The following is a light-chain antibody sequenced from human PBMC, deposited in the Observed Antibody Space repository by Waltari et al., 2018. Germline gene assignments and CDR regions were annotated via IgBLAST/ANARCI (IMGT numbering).Light chain of an antibody. J-gene: IGLJ1*01. CDR1: SSDLDDYNY. CDR3: VSYTLNTNFYV. Sequence: QSALTQPASVSGSPGQSITISCTGISSDLDDYNYVSWYRQFSGKDPKLIIYDGNSRPSGFSKRFSGSKSGNTASLVISGLQAEDEADYYCVSYTLNTNFYVFGTGTKVTVL. V-gene: IGLV2-14*03. CDR2: DGN.